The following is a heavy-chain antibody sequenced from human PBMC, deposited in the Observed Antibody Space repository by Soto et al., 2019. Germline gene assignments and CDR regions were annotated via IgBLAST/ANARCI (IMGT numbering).Heavy chain of an antibody. D-gene: IGHD4-4*01. CDR2: SSASGSGGST. J-gene: IGHJ4*02. CDR3: AKDRDDYRNYVFDY. V-gene: IGHV3-23*01. CDR1: GFTFTNYA. Sequence: EVQLLESGGGLVQPGGSLRLSCAASGFTFTNYAMTWVRQAPGKGLEWVSISSASGSGGSTNHADSVKGRFTISRDNSMNTLYLQMNRLRVEDTAVYYCAKDRDDYRNYVFDYWGQGTLVTVSS.